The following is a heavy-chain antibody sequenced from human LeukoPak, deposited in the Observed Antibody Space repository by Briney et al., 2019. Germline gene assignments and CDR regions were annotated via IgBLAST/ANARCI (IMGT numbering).Heavy chain of an antibody. CDR3: ASPAIQKGGYSTDY. Sequence: SETLSLTCTVSGYSISSSYYWGWIRQPPGKGLEWIGSIYHSGSTYYNPSLKSRVTISVDTSKNQFSLKLSSVTAADTAVYYCASPAIQKGGYSTDYWGQGTLVTVSS. D-gene: IGHD5-12*01. J-gene: IGHJ4*02. CDR2: IYHSGST. CDR1: GYSISSSYY. V-gene: IGHV4-38-2*02.